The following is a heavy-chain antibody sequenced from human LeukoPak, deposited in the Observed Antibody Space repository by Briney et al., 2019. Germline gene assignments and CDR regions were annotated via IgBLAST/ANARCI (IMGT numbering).Heavy chain of an antibody. V-gene: IGHV3-20*04. Sequence: PGGSLRLSCAASGFTFSHYGMSWVRQAPGNGLEWVSGINWSGGSTAYAASVKGRFSISRDNAKNSLYLQMNSLRAEDTALYYCARDLAAGTAAWGQGTTVTVSS. CDR1: GFTFSHYG. CDR2: INWSGGST. D-gene: IGHD6-13*01. CDR3: ARDLAAGTAA. J-gene: IGHJ6*02.